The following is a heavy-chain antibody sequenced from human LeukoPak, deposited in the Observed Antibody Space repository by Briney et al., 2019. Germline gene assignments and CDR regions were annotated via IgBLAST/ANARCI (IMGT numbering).Heavy chain of an antibody. CDR3: ARRGLDYGDYASHDAFDI. V-gene: IGHV5-51*01. CDR1: GYSFTSYW. CDR2: IYPGDSDT. Sequence: GESLKISCKGSGYSFTSYWIGWVRQMPGKGLEGMGIIYPGDSDTRYSPSFQGQVTLSADKSISTAYLQWSSLKASDTAMYYCARRGLDYGDYASHDAFDIWGQGTMVTVSS. J-gene: IGHJ3*02. D-gene: IGHD4-17*01.